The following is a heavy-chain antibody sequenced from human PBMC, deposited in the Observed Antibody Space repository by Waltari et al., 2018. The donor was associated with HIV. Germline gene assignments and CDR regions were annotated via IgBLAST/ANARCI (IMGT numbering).Heavy chain of an antibody. D-gene: IGHD3-16*01. CDR2: NDHRGET. CDR3: ARGLGSRPFFRAYDT. Sequence: QVQLRQWGAGLLKPSETLSLTCAVYGAPFNNYFWAWFRRSPEKGLEWIGENDHRGETNYKPSFKTRVAIAVDMSKNQFSLKLKSATAADTAVYYCARGLGSRPFFRAYDTWGQGTLVTVSS. V-gene: IGHV4-34*01. CDR1: GAPFNNYF. J-gene: IGHJ4*02.